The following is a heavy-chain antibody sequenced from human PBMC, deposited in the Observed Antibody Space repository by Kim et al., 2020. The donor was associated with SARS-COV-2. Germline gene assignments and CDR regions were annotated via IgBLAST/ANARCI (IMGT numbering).Heavy chain of an antibody. J-gene: IGHJ5*02. CDR3: ARRSRGNWFDP. CDR1: DGSISSSSYS. CDR2: IYYSGST. V-gene: IGHV4-39*01. Sequence: SETLSLTCTVSDGSISSSSYSWGWIRQPPGKGLEWIGSIYYSGSTYYNPSLKSRLTISVDTSRNQFSLKLSSVTAADTAVYYCARRSRGNWFDPWGQGTL. D-gene: IGHD3-10*01.